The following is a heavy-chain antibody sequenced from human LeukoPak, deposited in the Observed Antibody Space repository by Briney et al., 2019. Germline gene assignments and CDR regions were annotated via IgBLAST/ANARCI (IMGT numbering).Heavy chain of an antibody. CDR1: GFPFIEYS. D-gene: IGHD1-1*01. V-gene: IGHV3-48*01. J-gene: IGHJ4*02. Sequence: TGGSLRLSCTASGFPFIEYSMNWVRQAPGKGLEWISYNGIDSGNTKYADSVRGRFTISTDKAKNSLYLQMNSLRVEDTAVYYCARDHNYAFDNWGQGTLVSVAS. CDR2: NGIDSGNT. CDR3: ARDHNYAFDN.